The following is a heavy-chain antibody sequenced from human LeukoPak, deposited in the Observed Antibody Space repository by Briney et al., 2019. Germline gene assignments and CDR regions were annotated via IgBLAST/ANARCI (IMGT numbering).Heavy chain of an antibody. J-gene: IGHJ4*02. Sequence: ASVKVSCKASGCTFTSYGISWVRQAPGQGLEWMGWISAYNGNTNYAQKLQGRVTMTTDTSTSTAYMELRSLRSDDTAVYYCAREARYCSGGSCSFLDYWGQGTLVTVSS. D-gene: IGHD2-15*01. CDR1: GCTFTSYG. CDR2: ISAYNGNT. CDR3: AREARYCSGGSCSFLDY. V-gene: IGHV1-18*01.